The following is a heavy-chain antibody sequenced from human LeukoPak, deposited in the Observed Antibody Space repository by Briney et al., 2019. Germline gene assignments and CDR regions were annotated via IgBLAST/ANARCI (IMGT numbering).Heavy chain of an antibody. V-gene: IGHV3-7*02. CDR1: GFTFSNYW. Sequence: GGSLRLSCAASGFTFSNYWMTWVRQAPGKGLEWVANIKPDGSEKSYVDSVRGRFTISRDNAENSLYLQMNSLRDEDTAVYYCARAMRSGYDYWGQGTLVTVSS. CDR3: ARAMRSGYDY. CDR2: IKPDGSEK. D-gene: IGHD5-12*01. J-gene: IGHJ4*02.